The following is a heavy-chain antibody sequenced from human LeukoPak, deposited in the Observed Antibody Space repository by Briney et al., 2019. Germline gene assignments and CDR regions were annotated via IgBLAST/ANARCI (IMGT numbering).Heavy chain of an antibody. D-gene: IGHD1-26*01. CDR1: GFTFSSYG. CDR3: ARGSGSFYVY. Sequence: GGSLRLSCAASGFTFSSYGMHWVRQAPGKGLEWVAVISYDGGNKYYGDSVKGRFTISRDNAKNSLYLQMNSLRAEDTAVYYCARGSGSFYVYWGQGTLVTVSS. CDR2: ISYDGGNK. V-gene: IGHV3-30*03. J-gene: IGHJ4*02.